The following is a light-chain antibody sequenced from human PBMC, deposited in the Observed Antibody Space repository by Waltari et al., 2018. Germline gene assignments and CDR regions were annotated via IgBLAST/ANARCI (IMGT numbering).Light chain of an antibody. CDR3: QQRANWPPLT. V-gene: IGKV3-11*01. J-gene: IGKJ4*01. Sequence: EIVLTQSPATLSLPPGEGATLSCRASQSISNFLAWYQQKPGQAPRLLIYHASNRATGIPARFSGRGSGTDFTLTISSLEPGDSAVYYCQQRANWPPLTFGGGTRVEI. CDR1: QSISNF. CDR2: HAS.